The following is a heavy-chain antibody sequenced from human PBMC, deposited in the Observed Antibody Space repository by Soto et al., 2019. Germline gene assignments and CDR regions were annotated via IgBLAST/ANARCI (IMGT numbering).Heavy chain of an antibody. Sequence: PSETLSLTCTVSGGSISSGGYYWSWIRQHPGKGLEWIGYIYYSGSTYYNPSLKSRVTISVDTSKNQFSLKLSSVTAADTAVYYCASSRSSWYAPARENAGDIWGQGKMVTVSS. V-gene: IGHV4-31*03. CDR1: GGSISSGGYY. D-gene: IGHD6-13*01. CDR3: ASSRSSWYAPARENAGDI. J-gene: IGHJ3*02. CDR2: IYYSGST.